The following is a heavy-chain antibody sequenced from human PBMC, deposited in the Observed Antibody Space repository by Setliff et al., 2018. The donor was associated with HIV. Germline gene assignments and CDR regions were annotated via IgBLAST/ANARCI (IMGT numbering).Heavy chain of an antibody. V-gene: IGHV1-18*01. J-gene: IGHJ6*02. CDR1: GYTFTTYG. CDR3: ARPGSGWSDSCYYAMDI. Sequence: ASVKVSCKASGYTFTTYGISWVRQAPGHGLEWMGWISPNFGHTNYAQNFLGRVTMTIDTSTSRAYMELRSLRSDDTAMYFCARPGSGWSDSCYYAMDIWGQGTTVTVSS. CDR2: ISPNFGHT. D-gene: IGHD6-19*01.